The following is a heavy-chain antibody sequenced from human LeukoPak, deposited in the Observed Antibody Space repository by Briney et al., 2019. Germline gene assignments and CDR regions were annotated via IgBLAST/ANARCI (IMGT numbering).Heavy chain of an antibody. CDR2: INWHGDRT. J-gene: IGHJ4*02. D-gene: IGHD3-10*01. Sequence: GGSLRLSCEVSGLSVRGSYMSWVRQAPGKGLEWVSGINWHGDRTGYADSVKGRFTISRDNAKNSLYLQMNSLRAEDTALYYCARSGYYGSGSYSDYWGQGTLVTVSS. V-gene: IGHV3-20*04. CDR3: ARSGYYGSGSYSDY. CDR1: GLSVRGSY.